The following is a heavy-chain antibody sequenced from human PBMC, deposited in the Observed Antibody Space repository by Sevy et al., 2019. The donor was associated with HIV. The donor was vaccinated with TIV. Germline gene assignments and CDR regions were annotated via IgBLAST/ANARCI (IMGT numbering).Heavy chain of an antibody. CDR1: AFTFSTYA. CDR2: ISYDGSHK. D-gene: IGHD6-13*01. V-gene: IGHV3-30*03. J-gene: IGHJ5*02. CDR3: ARDAGYSVNWYPRFDP. Sequence: GGSLRLSCAASAFTFSTYAMHWVRQAPGKGLEWVAVISYDGSHKYYADSVKGRFTISRDDSKSSLYLQMNTLRAEDTAVYYCARDAGYSVNWYPRFDPWRQGTQVTVSS.